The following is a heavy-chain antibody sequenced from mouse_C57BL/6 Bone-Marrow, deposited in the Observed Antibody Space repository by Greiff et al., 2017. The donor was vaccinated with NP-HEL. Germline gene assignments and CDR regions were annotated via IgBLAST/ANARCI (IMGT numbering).Heavy chain of an antibody. Sequence: QVQLQQSGAELARPGASVKMSCKASGYTFTSYGISWVKQRTGQGLEWIGEIYPRSGNTYYNEKFKGKATLTADKSSSTAYMELRSLTSEDSAVFFCARLYCGSGLQFAYWGQGTLVTVSA. J-gene: IGHJ3*01. CDR2: IYPRSGNT. D-gene: IGHD1-1*01. CDR3: ARLYCGSGLQFAY. CDR1: GYTFTSYG. V-gene: IGHV1-81*01.